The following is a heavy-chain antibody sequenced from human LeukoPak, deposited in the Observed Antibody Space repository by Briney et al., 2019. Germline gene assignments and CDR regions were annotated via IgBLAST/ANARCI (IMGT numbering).Heavy chain of an antibody. CDR3: TQKTAYDILTGYSQLFDY. Sequence: GGSLRLSCAASGFTFADYAMHWVRQAPGKGLEWVTSISWNSGSIGYADSVKSRFTISRDNAKNSLYLQMNSLRAEDTAFFFFTQKTAYDILTGYSQLFDYWGQGTLVTVSS. V-gene: IGHV3-9*01. CDR2: ISWNSGSI. J-gene: IGHJ4*02. CDR1: GFTFADYA. D-gene: IGHD3-9*01.